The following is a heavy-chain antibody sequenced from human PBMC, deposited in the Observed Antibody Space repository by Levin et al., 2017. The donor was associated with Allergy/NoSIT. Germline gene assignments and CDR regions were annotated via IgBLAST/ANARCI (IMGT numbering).Heavy chain of an antibody. CDR3: TRARPLRYVDWLYPGGAFDS. V-gene: IGHV3-49*03. CDR2: IRSKAYGGTT. D-gene: IGHD3-9*01. CDR1: GFTFGDYA. J-gene: IGHJ3*02. Sequence: SLKISCTASGFTFGDYAMSWFRQAPGKGREWVGFIRSKAYGGTTEYAASVKGRFTISRDDSKSIAYLQMNSLKTEDTAVYYCTRARPLRYVDWLYPGGAFDSWGQGTMVTVSS.